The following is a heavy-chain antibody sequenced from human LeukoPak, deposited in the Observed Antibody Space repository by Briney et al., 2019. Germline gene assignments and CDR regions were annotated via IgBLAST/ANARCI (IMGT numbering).Heavy chain of an antibody. CDR3: ARRSSSVSAFDI. D-gene: IGHD6-6*01. J-gene: IGHJ3*02. V-gene: IGHV3-33*01. CDR1: GFTFSSYG. Sequence: GGSLRLSCAASGFTFSSYGMHWVRQAPGKGLEWVAVIWYDGSNKYYADSVKGRFTISRDNSKNTLYLQMNSLRAEDTAVYYCARRSSSVSAFDIWGQGTMVTVS. CDR2: IWYDGSNK.